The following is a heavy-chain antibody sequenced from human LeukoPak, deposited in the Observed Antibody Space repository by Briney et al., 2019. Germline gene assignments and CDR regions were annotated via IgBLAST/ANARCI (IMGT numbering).Heavy chain of an antibody. Sequence: KSGGSLRLSCAASGFTFSRYTMNWVRQAPGKGLEWVSSITSTSIYIYYADSLKGRLTISRDNAKNSLYPQMNSLRAEDTAVYYCASSRYDSSGYYGIIAYWGQGTLVTVSS. CDR1: GFTFSRYT. CDR2: ITSTSIYI. D-gene: IGHD3-22*01. J-gene: IGHJ4*02. CDR3: ASSRYDSSGYYGIIAY. V-gene: IGHV3-21*01.